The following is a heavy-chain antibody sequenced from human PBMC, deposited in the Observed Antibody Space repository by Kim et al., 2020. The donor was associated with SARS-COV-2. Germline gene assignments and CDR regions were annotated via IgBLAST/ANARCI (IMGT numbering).Heavy chain of an antibody. CDR3: VRGHYGKIVGEY. D-gene: IGHD1-26*01. V-gene: IGHV1-18*01. Sequence: ASVKVSCKASGYTFTDYGFSWVRQAPGQGLEWMGWIDSDNGNTNYEQNLQGRVTMTADTSTSTAYMELMSLRSDDTAMYYCVRGHYGKIVGEYWGQGTLVTVSS. CDR2: IDSDNGNT. CDR1: GYTFTDYG. J-gene: IGHJ4*02.